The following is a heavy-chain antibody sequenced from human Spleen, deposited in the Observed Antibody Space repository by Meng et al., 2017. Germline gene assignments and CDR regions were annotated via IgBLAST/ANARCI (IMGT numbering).Heavy chain of an antibody. V-gene: IGHV4-39*07. J-gene: IGHJ5*02. Sequence: SETLSLTCTVSGASISSSGYYWGWIRQPPGKGLEWVGSVYYGGTTYYNPSLKSRVTISVDASKNQFSLKLTSVTAADTAIYYCARVMIIVVSSFDPWGQGTLVTVSS. CDR3: ARVMIIVVSSFDP. CDR2: VYYGGTT. D-gene: IGHD3-22*01. CDR1: GASISSSGYY.